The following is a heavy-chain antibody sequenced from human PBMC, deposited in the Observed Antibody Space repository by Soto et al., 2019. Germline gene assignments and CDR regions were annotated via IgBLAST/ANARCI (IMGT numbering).Heavy chain of an antibody. CDR3: AKAEGCGSGWYTGY. CDR2: ISYDGSNK. V-gene: IGHV3-30*18. CDR1: GFTLRSYG. Sequence: RGPLRLSCAASGFTLRSYGMHWVRQAPGKGLEWVAVISYDGSNKYYADSVKGRCTIYRDNSKNTLYMQMNSLIAEDMAVYYCAKAEGCGSGWYTGYWGQGTVGTDSS. D-gene: IGHD6-13*01. J-gene: IGHJ4*02.